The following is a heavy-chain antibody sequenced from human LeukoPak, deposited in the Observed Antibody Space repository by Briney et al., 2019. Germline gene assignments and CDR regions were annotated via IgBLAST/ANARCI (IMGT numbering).Heavy chain of an antibody. V-gene: IGHV4-4*07. Sequence: SETLSLTCSVSGGSISSYYWNWIRQPAGKGLEWIGRVYSSGITNYNPSLKSRVTMSVDTSKNQFSLNLNSVTAADTAVYYCARVVVVRGVSHAFDIWGQGTMVTVSS. CDR3: ARVVVVRGVSHAFDI. CDR2: VYSSGIT. CDR1: GGSISSYY. J-gene: IGHJ3*02. D-gene: IGHD3-10*01.